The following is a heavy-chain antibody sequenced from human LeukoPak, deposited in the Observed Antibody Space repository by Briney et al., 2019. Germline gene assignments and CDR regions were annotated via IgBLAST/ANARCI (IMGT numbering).Heavy chain of an antibody. CDR3: ARESGGSYYDY. J-gene: IGHJ4*02. Sequence: ASVKVSCKASGYTFTSYYFHWVRQAPGQGLEWMGIINPSGGTTSYAQKFQGRVTMTRDTSTSTVYMEVSSLRSEDTAVYYCARESGGSYYDYWGQGTLVTVSS. D-gene: IGHD1-26*01. CDR2: INPSGGTT. CDR1: GYTFTSYY. V-gene: IGHV1-46*01.